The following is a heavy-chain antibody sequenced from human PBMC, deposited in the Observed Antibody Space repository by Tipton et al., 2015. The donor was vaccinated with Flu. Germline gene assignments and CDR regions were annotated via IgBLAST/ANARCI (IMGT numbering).Heavy chain of an antibody. CDR1: GFTVSDNH. CDR2: IQNNGDT. V-gene: IGHV3-53*01. CDR3: VGAGGYSSP. D-gene: IGHD3-16*02. Sequence: SLRLSCEASGFTVSDNHINWVRQAAGKGLEWVSIIQNNGDTYYGDSVKGRFTIFRDSSRNTMYLQMNRLRAEDTAVYYCVGAGGYSSPWGPGTLVTVSS. J-gene: IGHJ5*02.